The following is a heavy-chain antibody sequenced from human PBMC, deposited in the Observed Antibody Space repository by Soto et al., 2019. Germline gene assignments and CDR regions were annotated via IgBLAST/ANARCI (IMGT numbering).Heavy chain of an antibody. D-gene: IGHD2-2*01. CDR1: GGSFSGYY. CDR2: INHSGST. CDR3: ARGPSVVVVPAAQSYGMDV. J-gene: IGHJ6*02. V-gene: IGHV4-34*01. Sequence: QVQLQQWGAGLLKPSETLSLTCAVYGGSFSGYYWSWIRQPPGKGLEWIGEINHSGSTNYNPSLKSRVTISGDTSKNQFALKLSSVTAAGTAVYYCARGPSVVVVPAAQSYGMDVWGQGTTVTVSS.